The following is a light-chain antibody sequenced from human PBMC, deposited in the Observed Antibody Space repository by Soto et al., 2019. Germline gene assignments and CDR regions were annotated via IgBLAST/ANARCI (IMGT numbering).Light chain of an antibody. J-gene: IGLJ3*02. V-gene: IGLV2-14*01. CDR3: NSYTRDSTWV. Sequence: QSVLTQPASVSGSPGQSIAIYCSGTSSDIGTYDYVSWYQQLPGKAPKVLIYEVTYRPSGVSNRFSGSKSGNTASLTISGLQAEDEADYYCNSYTRDSTWVFGGGTKVTVL. CDR2: EVT. CDR1: SSDIGTYDY.